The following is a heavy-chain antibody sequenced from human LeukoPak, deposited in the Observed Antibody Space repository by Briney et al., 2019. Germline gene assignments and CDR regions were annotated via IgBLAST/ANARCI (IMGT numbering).Heavy chain of an antibody. CDR3: ARDRFAWELLPSYFDY. V-gene: IGHV1-18*01. J-gene: IGHJ4*02. CDR1: GYTFTSYV. Sequence: ASVKVSCKASGYTFTSYVISWVRQAPGQGLEWMGWISAYNGNTNYAQKLQGRVTMTTDTSTSTAYRELRSLRSDDTAVHYCARDRFAWELLPSYFDYWGQGTLVTVSS. CDR2: ISAYNGNT. D-gene: IGHD1-26*01.